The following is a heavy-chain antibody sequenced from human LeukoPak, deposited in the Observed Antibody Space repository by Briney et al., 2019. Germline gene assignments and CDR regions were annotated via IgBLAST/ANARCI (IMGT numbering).Heavy chain of an antibody. CDR2: IYPGDSDT. CDR3: ARRVGSGNSRPGAFDI. CDR1: GYSFTSYW. J-gene: IGHJ3*02. Sequence: GESLKISCKGSGYSFTSYWIGWVRQMPRKGLEYMGIIYPGDSDTRYSPSFQGQVTISADKSISTAYLQWSSLKASDTAMYYCARRVGSGNSRPGAFDIWGQGTMVTVSS. D-gene: IGHD4-23*01. V-gene: IGHV5-51*01.